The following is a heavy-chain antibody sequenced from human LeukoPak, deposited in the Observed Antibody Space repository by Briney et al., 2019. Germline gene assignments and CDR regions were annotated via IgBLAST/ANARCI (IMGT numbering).Heavy chain of an antibody. CDR2: INPNSGGT. V-gene: IGHV1-2*02. CDR1: GYTFTGYY. J-gene: IGHJ4*02. CDR3: ATPEYYYDSSGYYSGNYFDY. Sequence: GASVKVSRKASGYTFTGYYMHWVRQAPGQGLEWMGWINPNSGGTNYAQKFQGRVTMTRDTSISTAYMELSRLRSDDTAVYYCATPEYYYDSSGYYSGNYFDYWGQGTLVTVSS. D-gene: IGHD3-22*01.